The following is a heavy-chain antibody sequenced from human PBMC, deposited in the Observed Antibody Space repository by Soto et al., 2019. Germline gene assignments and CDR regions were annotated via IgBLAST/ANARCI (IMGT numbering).Heavy chain of an antibody. D-gene: IGHD4-4*01. CDR1: GFTFSSYG. CDR2: ISYDGSNK. J-gene: IGHJ4*02. CDR3: AKHPGMTTVRYFES. V-gene: IGHV3-30*18. Sequence: PGGSLRLSCAASGFTFSSYGMHWVRQAPGKGLERVAVISYDGSNKYYADSVKGRFTISRDNSKNTLYLQMNSLRAEDTAVYYCAKHPGMTTVRYFESWGQGTLVTVSS.